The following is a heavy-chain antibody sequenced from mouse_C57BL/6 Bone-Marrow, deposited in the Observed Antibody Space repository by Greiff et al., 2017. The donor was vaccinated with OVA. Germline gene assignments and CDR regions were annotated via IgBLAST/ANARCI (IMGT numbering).Heavy chain of an antibody. CDR2: IYPSDSET. Sequence: QVQLQQSGAELVRPGSSVKLSCKASGYTFTSYWMDWVKQRPGQGLEWIGNIYPSDSETHYNQKFKDKATLTVDKSSSTAYMQLSSLTSEDSAVYYCARGYGSSYGYFDVWGTGTTVTVSS. CDR3: ARGYGSSYGYFDV. J-gene: IGHJ1*03. V-gene: IGHV1-61*01. D-gene: IGHD1-1*01. CDR1: GYTFTSYW.